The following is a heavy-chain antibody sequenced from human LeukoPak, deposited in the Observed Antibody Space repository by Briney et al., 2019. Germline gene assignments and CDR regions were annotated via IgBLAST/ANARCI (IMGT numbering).Heavy chain of an antibody. D-gene: IGHD3-22*01. CDR3: EGTYYYDSSDDY. Sequence: GGSLRLSCAASGFTFRSYAMSWVRRAPGKGLEWVLAISGSGTSTYYADSVKGRFTISRGNSKNTLYLQMNSLRAEDTAVYYCEGTYYYDSSDDYWGQGTLVTVSS. V-gene: IGHV3-23*01. CDR1: GFTFRSYA. CDR2: ISGSGTST. J-gene: IGHJ4*02.